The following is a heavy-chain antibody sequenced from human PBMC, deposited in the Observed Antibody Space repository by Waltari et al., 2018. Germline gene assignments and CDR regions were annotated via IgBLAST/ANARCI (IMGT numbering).Heavy chain of an antibody. J-gene: IGHJ6*02. CDR1: GGSFSGYH. D-gene: IGHD6-19*01. CDR3: ARHTSSGGLYYYYYGMDV. CDR2: INHSGST. Sequence: QVQLQQWGAGLLKPSETLSLTCAVYGGSFSGYHWSWIRQPPGKGLEWIGEINHSGSTYYNPSLKSRVTISVDTSKNQFSLKLSSVTAADTAVYYCARHTSSGGLYYYYYGMDVWGQGTTVTVSS. V-gene: IGHV4-34*01.